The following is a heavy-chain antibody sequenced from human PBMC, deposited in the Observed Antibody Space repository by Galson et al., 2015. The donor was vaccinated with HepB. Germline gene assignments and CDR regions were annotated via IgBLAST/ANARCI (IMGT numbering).Heavy chain of an antibody. CDR3: ARDVRIVVVPAAAGY. J-gene: IGHJ4*02. Sequence: WIRQPPGKGLEWIGSIYHSGSTYYNPSLKSRVTISVDTSKNQFSLKLSSVTAADTAVYYCARDVRIVVVPAAAGYWGQGTLVTVSS. CDR2: IYHSGST. D-gene: IGHD2-2*01. V-gene: IGHV4-38-2*02.